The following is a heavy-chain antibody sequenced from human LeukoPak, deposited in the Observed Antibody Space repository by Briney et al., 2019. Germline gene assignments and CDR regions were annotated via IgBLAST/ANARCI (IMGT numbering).Heavy chain of an antibody. J-gene: IGHJ5*02. Sequence: GASVKVSCKASGYTFTSYGIGWVRQAPGQGLEWMGWISAYNGNTNYAQKFQGRVTITADESTSTAYMELSSLRSEDTAVYYCARGCGGSCYSGRDWFDPWGQGTLVTVSS. D-gene: IGHD2-15*01. V-gene: IGHV1-18*01. CDR3: ARGCGGSCYSGRDWFDP. CDR1: GYTFTSYG. CDR2: ISAYNGNT.